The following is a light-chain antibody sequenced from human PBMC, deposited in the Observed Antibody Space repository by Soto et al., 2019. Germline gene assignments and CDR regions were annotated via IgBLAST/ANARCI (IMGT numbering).Light chain of an antibody. CDR1: QSVSAY. CDR2: DAS. CDR3: QQYGSSPRT. V-gene: IGKV3-11*01. J-gene: IGKJ1*01. Sequence: EIVLTQSPVTLSLSPGERATLSCRASQSVSAYLAWFQQKAGQPPRLLIYDASDRASGVPPRFSGSGSGTDFTLTITGLEPEDSAVYYCQQYGSSPRTFGRGTKVDIK.